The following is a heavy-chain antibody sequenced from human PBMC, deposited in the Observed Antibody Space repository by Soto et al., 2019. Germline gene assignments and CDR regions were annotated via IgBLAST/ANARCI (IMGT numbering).Heavy chain of an antibody. J-gene: IGHJ4*02. CDR2: ISYSGNT. CDR1: GDSISSSGHY. Sequence: QVQLQESGPGLVKPSQTLSFTCTVSGDSISSSGHYWSWVRQHPGKGLEWIGYISYSGNTHFNPSLKSRLTISVDTSKNHFSLKLSSFTAPDTAVYYCARASPYPGMYAEVLDYWGQGSLVTVSS. CDR3: ARASPYPGMYAEVLDY. V-gene: IGHV4-31*03. D-gene: IGHD2-8*01.